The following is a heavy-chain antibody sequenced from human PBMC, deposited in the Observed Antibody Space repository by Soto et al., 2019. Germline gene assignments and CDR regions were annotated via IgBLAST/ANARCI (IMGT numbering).Heavy chain of an antibody. CDR3: AKDNSQTHYYDSSGYYYTEYFQH. D-gene: IGHD3-22*01. J-gene: IGHJ1*01. Sequence: GGSLRLSCVASGFTFSSYWMSWVRQAPGKGLEWVANIKQDGSEKYYVDSVKGRFTISRDNSKNTLYLQMNSLRAEDTAVYYCAKDNSQTHYYDSSGYYYTEYFQHWGQGTLATVSS. V-gene: IGHV3-7*01. CDR2: IKQDGSEK. CDR1: GFTFSSYW.